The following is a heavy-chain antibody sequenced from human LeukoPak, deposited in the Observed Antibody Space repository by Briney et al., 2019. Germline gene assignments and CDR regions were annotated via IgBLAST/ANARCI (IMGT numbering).Heavy chain of an antibody. D-gene: IGHD4-17*01. CDR3: AKEWGQTTVTINYYYGMDV. V-gene: IGHV3-9*01. J-gene: IGHJ6*02. CDR1: GFTFDDYA. CDR2: ISWNSGSI. Sequence: GGSLRLSCAASGFTFDDYAMHWVRQASGKGLEWVSGISWNSGSIGYADSVKGRFTISRDNAKNSLYLQMNSLRAEDTALYYCAKEWGQTTVTINYYYGMDVWGQGTTVTVSS.